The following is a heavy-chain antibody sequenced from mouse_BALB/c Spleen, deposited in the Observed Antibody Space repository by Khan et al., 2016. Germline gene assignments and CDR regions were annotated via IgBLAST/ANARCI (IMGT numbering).Heavy chain of an antibody. D-gene: IGHD1-3*01. CDR3: ARCGLKEMNY. CDR1: GYTFTSYW. J-gene: IGHJ4*01. CDR2: FNPSNGRT. V-gene: IGHV1S81*02. Sequence: QVRLQQSGAELVKPGASVKLSCKASGYTFTSYWMHWVKQRPGQGLEWIGEFNPSNGRTNYNEKFKSKATLTVDKSSSTAYMQLSSLTSEDSAVXYCARCGLKEMNYWGQGASVTVSS.